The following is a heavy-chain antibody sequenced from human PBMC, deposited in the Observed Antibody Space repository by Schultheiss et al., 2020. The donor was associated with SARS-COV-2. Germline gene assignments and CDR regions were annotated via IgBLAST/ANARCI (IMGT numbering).Heavy chain of an antibody. V-gene: IGHV1-18*01. D-gene: IGHD2-15*01. J-gene: IGHJ6*03. CDR1: GYTFTSYG. CDR3: AGVLRSGGRYYYYMDV. CDR2: ISAYNGNT. Sequence: ASVKVSCKASGYTFTSYGISWVRQAPGQGLEWMGWISAYNGNTNYAQKFQGRVTMTRDTSTSTVYMELSSLRSEDTAVYYCAGVLRSGGRYYYYMDVWGKGTTVTVSS.